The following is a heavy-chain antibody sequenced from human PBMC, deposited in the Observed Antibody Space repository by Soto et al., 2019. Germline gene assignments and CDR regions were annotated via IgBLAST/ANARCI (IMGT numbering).Heavy chain of an antibody. D-gene: IGHD2-15*01. CDR3: SRRILV. J-gene: IGHJ4*02. V-gene: IGHV4-31*03. Sequence: QVQLQESGPGLVKPSQTLSLTCTVSGGSINSGGYCWSWIRQYPGKGLDWIGCISYAGSTSYNPSLTSGVTISVDTSKNQFCLNLACGLVTATSVYFWSRRILVWGQVVLITVSS. CDR2: ISYAGST. CDR1: GGSINSGGYC.